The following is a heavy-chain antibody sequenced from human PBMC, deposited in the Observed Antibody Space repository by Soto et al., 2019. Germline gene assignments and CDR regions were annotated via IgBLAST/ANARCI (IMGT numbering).Heavy chain of an antibody. J-gene: IGHJ4*02. Sequence: TSETLSLTCTVSGGSISSGDYYWSWIRQPPGKGLEWIGYIYYSGSTYYNPSLKSRVTISVDTSKNQFSLKLSSVTAADTAVYYCASVGGFGATTIDYWGQGTLVTVSS. CDR2: IYYSGST. V-gene: IGHV4-30-4*01. CDR1: GGSISSGDYY. CDR3: ASVGGFGATTIDY. D-gene: IGHD3-10*01.